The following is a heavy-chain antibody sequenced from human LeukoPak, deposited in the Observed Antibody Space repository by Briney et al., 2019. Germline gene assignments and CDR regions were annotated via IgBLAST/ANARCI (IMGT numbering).Heavy chain of an antibody. Sequence: GGSLRLSCAASGFTVSSNYMSWVRQAPGKGLEWVSVIYSGGSTYYADSVKGRFTISRDNSKNTLYLQMNSLRAEDTAVYYCARGLKVYSSNWYRLAYWGPGTLVTVSS. CDR1: GFTVSSNY. CDR3: ARGLKVYSSNWYRLAY. V-gene: IGHV3-66*01. CDR2: IYSGGST. J-gene: IGHJ4*02. D-gene: IGHD6-13*01.